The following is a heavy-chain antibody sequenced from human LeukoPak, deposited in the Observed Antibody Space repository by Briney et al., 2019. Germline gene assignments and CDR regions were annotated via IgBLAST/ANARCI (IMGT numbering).Heavy chain of an antibody. CDR1: GGSVSSGSYY. J-gene: IGHJ5*02. Sequence: TSETLSLTCTVSGGSVSSGSYYWSWIRQPPGKGLEWIGYIYYSGSTNCNPSLKSRVTISVDTSKNQFSLKLSSVTAADTAVYYCARDRVGVWNWFDPWGQGTLVTVSS. D-gene: IGHD3-10*01. V-gene: IGHV4-61*01. CDR3: ARDRVGVWNWFDP. CDR2: IYYSGST.